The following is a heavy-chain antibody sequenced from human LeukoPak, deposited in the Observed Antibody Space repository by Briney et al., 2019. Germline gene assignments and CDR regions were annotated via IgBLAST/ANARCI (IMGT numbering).Heavy chain of an antibody. Sequence: ASVKVSCKASGYTFTSYDINWVRPATGQGLEWMGWMNPNSGNTGYAQKFQGRVTMTRNTSISTAYMELSSLRSEDTAVYYCARGIGRDIVVVPADFDYWGQGTLVTVSS. CDR3: ARGIGRDIVVVPADFDY. V-gene: IGHV1-8*01. D-gene: IGHD2-2*01. J-gene: IGHJ4*02. CDR1: GYTFTSYD. CDR2: MNPNSGNT.